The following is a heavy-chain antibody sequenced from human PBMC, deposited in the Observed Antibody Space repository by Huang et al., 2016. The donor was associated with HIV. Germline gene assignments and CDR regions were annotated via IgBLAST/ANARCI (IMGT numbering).Heavy chain of an antibody. CDR3: ARAPHYGSGSYYY. V-gene: IGHV4-34*01. CDR1: GGSFSGYY. Sequence: VQLHQWGAGLLKPSETLSLTCAVYGGSFSGYYWSWIRQPPGKGLEGIGEITHSGSTNYNPSLKSRVTISEETSKNQFSLKLSSVTAADTAVYYCARAPHYGSGSYYYWGQGTLVTVSS. CDR2: ITHSGST. D-gene: IGHD3-10*01. J-gene: IGHJ4*02.